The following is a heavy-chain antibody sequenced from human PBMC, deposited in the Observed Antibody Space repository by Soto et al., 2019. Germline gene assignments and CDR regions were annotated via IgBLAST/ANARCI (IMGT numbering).Heavy chain of an antibody. D-gene: IGHD2-2*01. V-gene: IGHV5-51*01. CDR3: ARPTYCSSTHCSPFDY. Sequence: PGASLKISCKRSGYNFINHWNAWVRQMPGTGLEWMGIVYPDDSDTRYSPSFQGQVTISADKSISTAYLQWSSLEASDTAMYYCARPTYCSSTHCSPFDYWGQGTLVTVSS. CDR1: GYNFINHW. J-gene: IGHJ4*02. CDR2: VYPDDSDT.